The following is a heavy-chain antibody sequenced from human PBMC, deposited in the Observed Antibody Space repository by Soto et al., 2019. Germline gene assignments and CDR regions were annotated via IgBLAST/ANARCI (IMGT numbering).Heavy chain of an antibody. Sequence: QITLKESGPTLVKPTQTLTLTCTFSGFSLSTSGVGVGWIRQPPGKALEWLALIYWDDDQHYSPFLKSRLIITKDTSKNRVVLTMTNMDPVDTATYYCAHYYHDSSGYYYFVDYWGQGTLVTVSS. D-gene: IGHD3-22*01. CDR2: IYWDDDQ. J-gene: IGHJ4*02. CDR3: AHYYHDSSGYYYFVDY. V-gene: IGHV2-5*02. CDR1: GFSLSTSGVG.